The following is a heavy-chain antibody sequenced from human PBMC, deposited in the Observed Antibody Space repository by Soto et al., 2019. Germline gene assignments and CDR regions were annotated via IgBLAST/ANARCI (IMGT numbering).Heavy chain of an antibody. J-gene: IGHJ4*02. D-gene: IGHD3-9*01. Sequence: SETLSLTCTVSGGSISSSSYYWGWIRQPPGKGLEWIGSIYYSGRTYYNPSLKSRVTISVDTSKNQFSLKLSSVTAADTAVYYCASQRYFDWLLLTLWGQGTLVTVSS. CDR2: IYYSGRT. CDR3: ASQRYFDWLLLTL. CDR1: GGSISSSSYY. V-gene: IGHV4-39*01.